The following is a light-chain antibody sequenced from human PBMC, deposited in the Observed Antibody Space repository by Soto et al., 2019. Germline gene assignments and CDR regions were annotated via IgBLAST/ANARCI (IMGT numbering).Light chain of an antibody. CDR3: SSYTSSSTRV. CDR2: DVS. CDR1: SSDVGGYNY. J-gene: IGLJ1*01. Sequence: QSALTHPASVSGSPRRSIPIFCTGTSSDVGGYNYVSWYQQHPGKAPKLMIYDVSNRPSGVSNRFSGSKSGNTASLAISGLQAEDEADYYCSSYTSSSTRVFGTGTKVTVL. V-gene: IGLV2-14*01.